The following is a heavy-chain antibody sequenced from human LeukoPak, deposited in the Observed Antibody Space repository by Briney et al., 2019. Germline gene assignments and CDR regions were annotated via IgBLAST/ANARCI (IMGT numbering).Heavy chain of an antibody. CDR2: INQDGSEK. CDR1: GFTFTNYW. D-gene: IGHD4-23*01. CDR3: ARHDYHSNSDAFDV. J-gene: IGHJ3*01. V-gene: IGHV3-7*02. Sequence: GGSLRLSCEVSGFTFTNYWMRWVRQAPGKGLEWVANINQDGSEKNYVDSVEGRFAISRDNAKNSLYLQMNSLRAEDTAVYYCARHDYHSNSDAFDVWGQGTMVTVSS.